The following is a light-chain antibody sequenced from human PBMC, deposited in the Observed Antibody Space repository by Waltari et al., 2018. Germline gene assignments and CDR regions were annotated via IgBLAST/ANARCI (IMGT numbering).Light chain of an antibody. J-gene: IGKJ4*01. Sequence: EIVLPQSPGTLSLSPGERATLPCRASQTVRTTYLAWYQQKPGQAPTLLIYGASRRAPGIPDRLSGSGYGTDFSLTISSLEPEDFAVYYCQQYDISPLTFGGGTKVEIK. CDR2: GAS. CDR1: QTVRTTY. CDR3: QQYDISPLT. V-gene: IGKV3-20*01.